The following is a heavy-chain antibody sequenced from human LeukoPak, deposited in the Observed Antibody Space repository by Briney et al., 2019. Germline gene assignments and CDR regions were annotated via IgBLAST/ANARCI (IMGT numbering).Heavy chain of an antibody. CDR3: AKRSSGYLAYFDY. CDR2: ISWNSGSI. Sequence: GGSLRLSCAASGFTFDDYAMHWVRQAPGEGLEWVSGISWNSGSIGYADSVEGRFTISRDNAKNSLYLQMNSLRAEDTALYYCAKRSSGYLAYFDYWGQGTLVTVSS. D-gene: IGHD3-22*01. J-gene: IGHJ4*02. V-gene: IGHV3-9*01. CDR1: GFTFDDYA.